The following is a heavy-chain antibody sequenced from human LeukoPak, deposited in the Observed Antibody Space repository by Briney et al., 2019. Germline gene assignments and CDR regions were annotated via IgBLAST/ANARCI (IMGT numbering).Heavy chain of an antibody. J-gene: IGHJ5*02. CDR3: ARGPTAHYYDSSGYQNWFDP. CDR2: ISAYNGNT. V-gene: IGHV1-18*01. D-gene: IGHD3-22*01. Sequence: ASVKVSCKASGYTFTSYDINWVRQAPGQGLEWMGWISAYNGNTNYAQTLQGRVTMTTDTSTSTAYMELRSLRSDDTAVYYCARGPTAHYYDSSGYQNWFDPWGQGTLVTVSS. CDR1: GYTFTSYD.